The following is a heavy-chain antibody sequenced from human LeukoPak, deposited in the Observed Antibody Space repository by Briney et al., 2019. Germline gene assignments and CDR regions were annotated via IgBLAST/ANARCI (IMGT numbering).Heavy chain of an antibody. CDR3: TRDYNGLSL. D-gene: IGHD3/OR15-3a*01. Sequence: GGSLRLSCAASGFTFSSSSMDWVRQAPGKGLVWVSRISIDGSSIAYADSVKGRFTASRDNAKNTLYLQMNSLRAEDTAVYHCTRDYNGLSLWGQGTLVTVSS. J-gene: IGHJ4*02. V-gene: IGHV3-74*03. CDR2: ISIDGSSI. CDR1: GFTFSSSS.